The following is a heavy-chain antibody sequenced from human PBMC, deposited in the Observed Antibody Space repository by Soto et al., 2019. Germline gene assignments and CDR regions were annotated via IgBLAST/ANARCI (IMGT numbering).Heavy chain of an antibody. CDR3: ARAYYDILTGPEFYFDY. CDR1: GGSFSSYY. CDR2: IYYSGST. D-gene: IGHD3-9*01. Sequence: SETLSLTCTVSGGSFSSYYWSWIRQPPGKGLEWIGYIYYSGSTNYNPSLKSRVTISVDTSKNQFSLKLSSVTAADTAVYYCARAYYDILTGPEFYFDYWGQGTLVTVSS. V-gene: IGHV4-59*01. J-gene: IGHJ4*02.